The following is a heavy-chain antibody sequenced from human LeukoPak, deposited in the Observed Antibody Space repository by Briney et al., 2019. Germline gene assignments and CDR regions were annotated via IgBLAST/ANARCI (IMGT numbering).Heavy chain of an antibody. J-gene: IGHJ2*01. CDR2: ITTGIGYT. CDR1: GFTFTTYG. V-gene: IGHV3-21*01. Sequence: PGGSLRLSCSASGFTFTTYGMNWVRQAPGKGLEWVSSITTGIGYTYYAASVKGRFTISRDNAKNSLYLEMNGLRVEDTAVYYCARGRYFDIWGRGTLVTVSS. CDR3: ARGRYFDI.